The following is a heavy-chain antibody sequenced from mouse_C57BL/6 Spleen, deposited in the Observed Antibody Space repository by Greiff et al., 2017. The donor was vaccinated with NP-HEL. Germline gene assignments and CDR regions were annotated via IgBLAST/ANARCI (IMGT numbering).Heavy chain of an antibody. V-gene: IGHV3-1*01. Sequence: EVQLQESGPGMVKPSQSLSLTCTVTGYSITSGYDWHWIRHFPGNKLEWMGYISYSGSTNYNPSLKSRISITHDTSKNHFFLKLNSVTTEDTATYYCASGKEDYFDYWGQGTTLTVSS. J-gene: IGHJ2*01. CDR2: ISYSGST. CDR1: GYSITSGYD. CDR3: ASGKEDYFDY.